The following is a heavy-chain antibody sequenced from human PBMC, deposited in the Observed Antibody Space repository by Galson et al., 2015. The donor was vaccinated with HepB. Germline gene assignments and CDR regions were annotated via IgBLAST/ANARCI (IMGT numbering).Heavy chain of an antibody. Sequence: SVKVSCKASGYTFTSYAMNWVRQAPGQGLEWMGWMNPNSGNTGYAQKFQGRVTMTRNTSISTAYMELSSLRSEDTAVYYCARRLDSSGYYSRFWLSNWFDPWGQGTLVTVSS. J-gene: IGHJ5*02. V-gene: IGHV1-8*02. D-gene: IGHD3-22*01. CDR2: MNPNSGNT. CDR1: GYTFTSYA. CDR3: ARRLDSSGYYSRFWLSNWFDP.